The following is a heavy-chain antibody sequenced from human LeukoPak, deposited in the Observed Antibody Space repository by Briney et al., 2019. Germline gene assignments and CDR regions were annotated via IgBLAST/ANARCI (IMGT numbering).Heavy chain of an antibody. D-gene: IGHD3-22*01. Sequence: PGGSLRLSCAASGFTFSSYWMSWVRQAPGKGLEWVANIKQDGSEKYYVDSVKGRFTISRDNAKNSLYLQMNSLRAEDTAVYYCATTSGTXYXDSSGYYASVXXLFDYWGQXXXVXXSS. J-gene: IGHJ4*02. CDR1: GFTFSSYW. V-gene: IGHV3-7*01. CDR2: IKQDGSEK. CDR3: ATTSGTXYXDSSGYYASVXXLFDY.